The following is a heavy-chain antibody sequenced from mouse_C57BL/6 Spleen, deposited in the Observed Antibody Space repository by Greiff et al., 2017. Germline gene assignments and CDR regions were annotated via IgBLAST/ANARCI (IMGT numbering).Heavy chain of an antibody. J-gene: IGHJ3*01. CDR2: IDPETGGT. CDR1: GYTFTDYE. D-gene: IGHD1-1*01. Sequence: QVQLQQSGAELVRPGASVTLSCKASGYTFTDYEMYWVKQTPVHGLEWIGAIDPETGGTAYNQKFKGKAILAADKSSSTAYMELRSLTSEDSAVYYCTSWGSSWFAYWGQGTLVTVSA. V-gene: IGHV1-15*01. CDR3: TSWGSSWFAY.